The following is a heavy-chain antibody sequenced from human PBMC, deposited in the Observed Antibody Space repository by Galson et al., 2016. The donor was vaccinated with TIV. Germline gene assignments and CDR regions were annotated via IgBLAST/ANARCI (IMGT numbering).Heavy chain of an antibody. CDR2: IGRGANFR. CDR1: GFAVSSYE. Sequence: SLRLSCAASGFAVSSYEMNWVRHAPGKGLEWLSYIGRGANFRDYSDSVKGRFTVSEDNAKNSLYLQMCRLRAEDTGVYYCARDGGNAWEYDCWGQGTLVTVSP. D-gene: IGHD1-26*01. CDR3: ARDGGNAWEYDC. J-gene: IGHJ4*02. V-gene: IGHV3-48*03.